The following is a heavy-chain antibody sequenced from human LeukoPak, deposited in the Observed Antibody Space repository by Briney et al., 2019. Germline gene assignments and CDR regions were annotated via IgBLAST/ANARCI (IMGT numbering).Heavy chain of an antibody. CDR1: GYTFTGYY. CDR3: ARDYKGITMVRGVMNRVDWFDP. J-gene: IGHJ5*02. D-gene: IGHD3-10*01. Sequence: ASVKVSCKASGYTFTGYYMHWVRQAPGQGLEWMGWINPNSGGTNYAQKFQGRVTMTRDTSISTPYMELSRLRSDDTAVYYCARDYKGITMVRGVMNRVDWFDPWGQGTLVTVSS. CDR2: INPNSGGT. V-gene: IGHV1-2*02.